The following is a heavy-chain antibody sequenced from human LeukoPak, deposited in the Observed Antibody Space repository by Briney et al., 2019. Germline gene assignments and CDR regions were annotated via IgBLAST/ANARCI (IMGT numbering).Heavy chain of an antibody. V-gene: IGHV3-30*02. D-gene: IGHD3-22*01. CDR2: IRYDGSNK. CDR1: GFTFSSYG. CDR3: AKDSVLLRYYYYSSGPNWSNR. J-gene: IGHJ4*02. Sequence: PGGSLLQSCAASGFTFSSYGMHWVRQAPGKGLEWVAFIRYDGSNKYYADSVKGRFTISRDNSKNTLYLQMNSLRAEDTAVYYCAKDSVLLRYYYYSSGPNWSNRCGEGTLVTVSS.